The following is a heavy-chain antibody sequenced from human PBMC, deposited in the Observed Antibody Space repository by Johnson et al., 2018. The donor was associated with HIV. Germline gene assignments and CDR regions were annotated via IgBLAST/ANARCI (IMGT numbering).Heavy chain of an antibody. Sequence: QVQLVESGGGVVQPGRSLRLSCAASGFTFSSYAMHWVRQAPGKGLEWVAVISYDGSNKYYADSVKGRFTISRDNSKNTLYLQMNSLRAEDTALYYCARVGSGSYLLGAFDIWGQGTVVTVSS. CDR2: ISYDGSNK. J-gene: IGHJ3*02. V-gene: IGHV3-30-3*01. CDR3: ARVGSGSYLLGAFDI. D-gene: IGHD1-26*01. CDR1: GFTFSSYA.